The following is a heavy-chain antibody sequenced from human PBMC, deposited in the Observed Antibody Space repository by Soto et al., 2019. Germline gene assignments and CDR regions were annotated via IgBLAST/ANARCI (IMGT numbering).Heavy chain of an antibody. D-gene: IGHD2-8*01. J-gene: IGHJ4*02. Sequence: GGSLRLSCAASGFTFSSFAMSWVRQAPGKGLDWVSAISGSGGSTYSADSVKGRFTISRDNSKNTLYLQMSSLGSDDTAFYYCATLKQAPNGIDYWGQGTLVTVSS. CDR2: ISGSGGST. CDR1: GFTFSSFA. V-gene: IGHV3-23*01. CDR3: ATLKQAPNGIDY.